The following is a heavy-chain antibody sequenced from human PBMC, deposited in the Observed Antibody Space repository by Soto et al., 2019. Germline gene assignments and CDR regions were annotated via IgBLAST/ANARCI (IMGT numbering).Heavy chain of an antibody. CDR2: IYHSGST. V-gene: IGHV4-4*02. CDR3: PRRVVWFGESRSFWP. J-gene: IGHJ5*02. D-gene: IGHD3-10*01. CDR1: GGSISSSNW. Sequence: PSETLSLTCAVSGGSISSSNWWSWVRQPPGKGLEWIGEIYHSGSTNYNPSLKSRVTISVDTSKNQFSLKLSSVTAADTAVYYCPRRVVWFGESRSFWPWGQGTLVTVSS.